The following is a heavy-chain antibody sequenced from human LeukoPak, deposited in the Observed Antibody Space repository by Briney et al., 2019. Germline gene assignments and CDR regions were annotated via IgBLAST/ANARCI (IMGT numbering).Heavy chain of an antibody. J-gene: IGHJ4*02. CDR1: GYTFTTYY. Sequence: ASVKVSCKASGYTFTTYYMHWVRQAPGQGLEWMGVITPSGGSITSAQKFQGRVTMTRDTSTSTVYMEPSSLRSEDTAVYFCARDWELGYWGQGTLVTVSS. V-gene: IGHV1-46*01. CDR3: ARDWELGY. CDR2: ITPSGGSI. D-gene: IGHD1-26*01.